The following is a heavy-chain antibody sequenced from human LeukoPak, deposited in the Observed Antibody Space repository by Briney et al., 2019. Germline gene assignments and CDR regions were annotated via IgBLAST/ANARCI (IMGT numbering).Heavy chain of an antibody. CDR1: GFTFSNAW. V-gene: IGHV3-15*01. D-gene: IGHD3-16*02. CDR3: TTDLWGYYDYVWGSYRYTTTDAFDI. J-gene: IGHJ3*02. Sequence: GGSLRLSCAASGFTFSNAWMSWVRQAPGKGLEWVCRIKSKTDGGTTDYAAPVKGRFTISRDDSKNTLYLQMNSLKTEDTAVYYCTTDLWGYYDYVWGSYRYTTTDAFDIWGKATMVTVSS. CDR2: IKSKTDGGTT.